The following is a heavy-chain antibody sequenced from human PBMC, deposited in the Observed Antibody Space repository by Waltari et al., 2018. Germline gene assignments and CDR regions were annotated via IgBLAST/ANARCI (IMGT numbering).Heavy chain of an antibody. Sequence: QIQLVESGGAVVQPGRSLRLSCAASGFNFTRYVWHWVRQAPGKGLEWVAAIWYDGVNKYYVDSVKGRFTISRDNSMNTVQLQLSSLRGEDTAVYYCARGAMAGRYFDYWGQGTLVTVSS. CDR3: ARGAMAGRYFDY. CDR2: IWYDGVNK. D-gene: IGHD6-19*01. J-gene: IGHJ4*02. V-gene: IGHV3-33*01. CDR1: GFNFTRYV.